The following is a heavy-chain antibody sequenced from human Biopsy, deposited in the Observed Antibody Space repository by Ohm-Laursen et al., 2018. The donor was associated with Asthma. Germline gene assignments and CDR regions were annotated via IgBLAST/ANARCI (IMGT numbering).Heavy chain of an antibody. V-gene: IGHV4-34*01. CDR1: GGSFSSNY. Sequence: GTLSLTCTVYGGSFSSNYWSWIRQTPGKGLEWLGDTHHSGYTNYNLSLSSRLTLSVDTSKNQFSLRLTSVPAADTAVYYCVRGSSSWHHGPFHYYYGLDVWGQGTTATVSS. CDR2: THHSGYT. CDR3: VRGSSSWHHGPFHYYYGLDV. D-gene: IGHD6-13*01. J-gene: IGHJ6*02.